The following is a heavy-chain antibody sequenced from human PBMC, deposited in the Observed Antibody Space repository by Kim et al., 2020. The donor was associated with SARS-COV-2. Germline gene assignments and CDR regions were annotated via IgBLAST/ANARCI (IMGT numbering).Heavy chain of an antibody. V-gene: IGHV3-64D*09. Sequence: GGSLRLSCSASGFTFSSYAMHWVRQAPGKGLEYVSAISSNGGSTYYADSVKGRFTISRDNSKNTLYLQMSSLRAEDTAVYYCVKSTNYYDNAFDIWGQGTMVTVSS. CDR1: GFTFSSYA. CDR2: ISSNGGST. CDR3: VKSTNYYDNAFDI. J-gene: IGHJ3*02. D-gene: IGHD3-22*01.